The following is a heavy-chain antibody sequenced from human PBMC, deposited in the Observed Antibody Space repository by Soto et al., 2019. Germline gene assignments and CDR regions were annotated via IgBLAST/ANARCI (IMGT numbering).Heavy chain of an antibody. CDR2: ISGSGGST. D-gene: IGHD2-2*01. J-gene: IGHJ6*02. Sequence: EVPLLESGGGLVQPGGSLRLSCAASGFTFSSYAMSWVRQAPGKGLEWVSAISGSGGSTYYADSVKGRFTISRDNSKITLYLQMNSLRAEDTAVYYCAKDSVVPAYGMDVWGQGTTVTVSS. V-gene: IGHV3-23*01. CDR3: AKDSVVPAYGMDV. CDR1: GFTFSSYA.